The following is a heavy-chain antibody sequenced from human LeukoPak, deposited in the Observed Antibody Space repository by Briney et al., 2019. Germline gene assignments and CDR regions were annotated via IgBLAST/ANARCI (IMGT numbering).Heavy chain of an antibody. D-gene: IGHD2-15*01. CDR3: ARIRLGYCSGGSCYSKYYYYGMDV. J-gene: IGHJ6*04. V-gene: IGHV3-21*01. CDR1: GFTFSSYS. Sequence: PGGSLRLSCAASGFTFSSYSMNWVRQAPGKGLEWVSSISSSRSYIYYADSVKGRFTISRDNVKNSLYLQMNSLRAEDTAVYYCARIRLGYCSGGSCYSKYYYYGMDVWGKGTTVTVSS. CDR2: ISSSRSYI.